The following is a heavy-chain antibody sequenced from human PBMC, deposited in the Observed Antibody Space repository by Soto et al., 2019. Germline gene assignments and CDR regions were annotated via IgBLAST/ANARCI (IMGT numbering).Heavy chain of an antibody. CDR3: ARARVVAPGLGFDP. Sequence: SETLSLTCTVSGGSVSSGSYYWSWIRQPPGKGLEWIGYIYYSVSTNYNPSLKSRVTISVDTSKNQFSLKLSSVTAADTAVYYCARARVVAPGLGFDPWGQGTLVTVSS. V-gene: IGHV4-61*01. CDR2: IYYSVST. J-gene: IGHJ5*02. D-gene: IGHD3-22*01. CDR1: GGSVSSGSYY.